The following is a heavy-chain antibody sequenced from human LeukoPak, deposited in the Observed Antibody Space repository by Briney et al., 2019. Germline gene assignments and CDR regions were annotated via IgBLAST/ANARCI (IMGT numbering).Heavy chain of an antibody. Sequence: ASVKVSCKASGYTFTNYAMNWVRQAPGQGLEWMGWINTNTGNPTYAQGFTGRFVFSLDTSVSTAYLQWSSLKASDTAMYYCARRSQDYDSSGYYYDSAFDIWGQGTMVTVSS. V-gene: IGHV7-4-1*02. CDR1: GYTFTNYA. CDR3: ARRSQDYDSSGYYYDSAFDI. CDR2: INTNTGNP. D-gene: IGHD3-22*01. J-gene: IGHJ3*02.